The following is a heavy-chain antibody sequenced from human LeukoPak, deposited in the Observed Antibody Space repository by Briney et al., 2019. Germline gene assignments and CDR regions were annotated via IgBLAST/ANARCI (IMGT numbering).Heavy chain of an antibody. CDR1: GGSISTGDYY. V-gene: IGHV4-30-4*01. CDR3: ARAPVYSGTYFDY. D-gene: IGHD1-26*01. CDR2: IYYSGST. J-gene: IGHJ4*02. Sequence: PSETLSLTCTVSGGSISTGDYYWSWIRQPPGKGLEWIGYIYYSGSTYYNPSLKSRVIISVDTSKNQFSLKLSSVIAADTAVYHCARAPVYSGTYFDYWGQGTLVTVSS.